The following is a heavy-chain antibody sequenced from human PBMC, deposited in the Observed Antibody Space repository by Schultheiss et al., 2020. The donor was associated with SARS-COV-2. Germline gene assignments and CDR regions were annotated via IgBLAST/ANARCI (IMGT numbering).Heavy chain of an antibody. CDR2: INHSGST. J-gene: IGHJ4*02. D-gene: IGHD3-10*01. CDR3: ARVRGAPTDYYGSGSYPYYFDY. Sequence: SQTLSLTCAVYGGSFSGYYWNWLRQPPGKGLEWIGEINHSGSTNYNPSLKSRVTISVDTSKNQFSLKLSSVTAADTAVYYCARVRGAPTDYYGSGSYPYYFDYWGQGTLVTVSS. CDR1: GGSFSGYY. V-gene: IGHV4-34*01.